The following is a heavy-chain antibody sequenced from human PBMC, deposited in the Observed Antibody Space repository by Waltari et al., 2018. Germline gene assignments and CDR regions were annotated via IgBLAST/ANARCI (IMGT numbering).Heavy chain of an antibody. Sequence: QVQLVQSGAEVKKPGSSVKVSCQASGGTFSSYAISWVRQAPGQVLEWMGGIIPIFGTANYAQKFQGRVTITADESTSTAYMELSSLRSEDTAVYYCARGPPLKGGSCYFGYWGQGTLVTVSS. J-gene: IGHJ4*02. D-gene: IGHD2-15*01. CDR3: ARGPPLKGGSCYFGY. CDR2: IIPIFGTA. CDR1: GGTFSSYA. V-gene: IGHV1-69*13.